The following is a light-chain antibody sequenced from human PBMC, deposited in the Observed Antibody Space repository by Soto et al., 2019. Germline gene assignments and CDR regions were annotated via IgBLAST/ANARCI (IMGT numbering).Light chain of an antibody. Sequence: QSVLTQSPSASASLGASVKLTCTLSSGHSSYAIAWHQQQPEKGHRHLMKLNSDGSHSKGDGIPDRFSGSSSGAERYLIISSLQSEDEADYYCQTGGTRIHVFGTGTKLTVL. CDR1: SGHSSYA. CDR2: LNSDGSH. CDR3: QTGGTRIHV. V-gene: IGLV4-69*01. J-gene: IGLJ1*01.